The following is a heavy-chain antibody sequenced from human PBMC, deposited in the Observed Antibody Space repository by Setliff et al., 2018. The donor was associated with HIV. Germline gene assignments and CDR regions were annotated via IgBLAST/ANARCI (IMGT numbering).Heavy chain of an antibody. CDR2: IDPRGSR. CDR1: ALSLRGHY. Sequence: SETLSLTCDDSALSLRGHYWNWIRQSPGKGLEWIGEIDPRGSRSYNPSLKSRVTISKDTSKNQLSLKLTSVTAADSALYYCTRGAEVLRLGLWGQGTLVTVSS. CDR3: TRGAEVLRLGL. V-gene: IGHV4-34*01. J-gene: IGHJ5*02. D-gene: IGHD3-10*01.